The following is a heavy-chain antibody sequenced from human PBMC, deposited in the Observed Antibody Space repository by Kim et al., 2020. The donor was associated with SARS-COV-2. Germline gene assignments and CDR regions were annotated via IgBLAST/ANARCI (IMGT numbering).Heavy chain of an antibody. V-gene: IGHV3-11*05. J-gene: IGHJ4*01. CDR3: ARVGDASGWGCYWEYDY. D-gene: IGHD2-21*01. Sequence: GGSLRLSCAASGFTFSSYGMSWVRQAPGKGLEWVSFISSNSSYTNYADSGKGRFTISRDNAKNYLYLQMNSPRAEDTAVYYCARVGDASGWGCYWEYDY. CDR1: GFTFSSYG. CDR2: ISSNSSYT.